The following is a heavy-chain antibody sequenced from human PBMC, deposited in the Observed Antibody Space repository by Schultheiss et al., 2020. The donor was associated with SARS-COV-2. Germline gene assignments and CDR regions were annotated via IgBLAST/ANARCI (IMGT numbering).Heavy chain of an antibody. Sequence: SETLSLTCTVSGGSISSGDYYWSWIRQPPGKGLEWIGYIYYSGSTNYNPSLKSRVTISVDTSKNQFSLKLSSVTAADTAVYYCARSYLLWFGEYYFDYWGQGTLVTVSS. CDR3: ARSYLLWFGEYYFDY. CDR1: GGSISSGDYY. CDR2: IYYSGST. V-gene: IGHV4-30-4*01. D-gene: IGHD3-10*01. J-gene: IGHJ4*02.